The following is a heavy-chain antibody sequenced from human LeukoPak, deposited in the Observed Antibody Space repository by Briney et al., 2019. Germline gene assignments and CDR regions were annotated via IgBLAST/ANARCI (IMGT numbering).Heavy chain of an antibody. V-gene: IGHV5-51*01. CDR2: IYPGDSDT. CDR1: GYSFTSYW. CDR3: ARQWELLDNYYYYGMDV. D-gene: IGHD1-26*01. J-gene: IGHJ6*02. Sequence: GESLKISCKGSGYSFTSYWIGWVRQMPGKGLEWMGIIYPGDSDTRYSPSFQGQVTISADKSISTAYLQWSSLKASDTAMYYCARQWELLDNYYYYGMDVWGQGTTVTVS.